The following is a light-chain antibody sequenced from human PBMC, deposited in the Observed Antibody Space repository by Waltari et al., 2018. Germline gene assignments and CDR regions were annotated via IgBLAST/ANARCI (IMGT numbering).Light chain of an antibody. CDR2: GAS. J-gene: IGKJ1*01. V-gene: IGKV3-15*01. CDR1: QSVRSD. CDR3: QQYNNWPPWT. Sequence: EIVMTQSPGTLSVSPGERATLSCRASQSVRSDLAWYQQKPGQGPRLLIYGASTRAIGIPARFSGSGSGTEFTLTISSMQSEDFAVYYCQQYNNWPPWTFGQGTKVEIK.